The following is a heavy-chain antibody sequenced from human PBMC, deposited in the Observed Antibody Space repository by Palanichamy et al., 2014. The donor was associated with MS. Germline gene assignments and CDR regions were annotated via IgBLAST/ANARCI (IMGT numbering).Heavy chain of an antibody. CDR1: GYSISSGYY. Sequence: ETLSLTCAVSGYSISSGYYWGWIRQPPGKGLEWIGSIYHSGSTYYNPSLKSRVTISVDTSKNQFSLKLSSVTAADTAVYYCARDFHPNSSSWYWFDPWGQGTLVTVSS. V-gene: IGHV4-38-2*02. D-gene: IGHD6-13*01. CDR3: ARDFHPNSSSWYWFDP. CDR2: IYHSGST. J-gene: IGHJ5*02.